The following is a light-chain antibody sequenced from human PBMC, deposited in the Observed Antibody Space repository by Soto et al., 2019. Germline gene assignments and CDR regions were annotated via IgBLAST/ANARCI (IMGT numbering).Light chain of an antibody. CDR2: EGS. CDR1: SSDVGSYNL. Sequence: ALTQPASVSGSPGQSITISCTGTSSDVGSYNLVSWYQQHPGKAPKLMIYEGSKRPSGVSNRFSGSKSGNTASLTISGLQAEDEADYYCCSYAGSSTSVFGTGTKLTVL. V-gene: IGLV2-23*01. J-gene: IGLJ1*01. CDR3: CSYAGSSTSV.